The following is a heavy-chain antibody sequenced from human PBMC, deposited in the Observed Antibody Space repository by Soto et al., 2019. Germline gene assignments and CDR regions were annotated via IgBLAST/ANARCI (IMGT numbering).Heavy chain of an antibody. CDR3: AHRVLRTVFGLVTTTAIYFDF. CDR1: GFSLTTSGVG. Sequence: QITLNESGPTLVKPRQTLTLTCTFSGFSLTTSGVGVGWIRQSPGKAPEWLALIYWDDDKRYSPSLNIRANITKDPTNIQVVITMADLDPADTATYSCAHRVLRTVFGLVTTTAIYFDFWGQGTPVAVSS. CDR2: IYWDDDK. D-gene: IGHD3-3*01. V-gene: IGHV2-5*02. J-gene: IGHJ4*02.